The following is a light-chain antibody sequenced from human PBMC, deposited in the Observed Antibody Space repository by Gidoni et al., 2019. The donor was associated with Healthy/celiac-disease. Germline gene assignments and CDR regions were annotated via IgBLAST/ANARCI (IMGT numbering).Light chain of an antibody. CDR2: GAS. J-gene: IGKJ4*01. CDR3: QQYNNWPLT. CDR1: QSVSSN. Sequence: EIVMTQSPATLSVSPGERATLSCRASQSVSSNLAWYQQKPGQAPRLLIYGASTRATGIPARFSGSGSGTEFTLTISSLQSEDFAVYYCQQYNNWPLTFXGXTKVGIK. V-gene: IGKV3D-15*01.